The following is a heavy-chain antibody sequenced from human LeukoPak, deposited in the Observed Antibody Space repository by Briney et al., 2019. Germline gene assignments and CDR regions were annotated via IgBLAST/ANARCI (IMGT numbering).Heavy chain of an antibody. V-gene: IGHV4-59*12. Sequence: PSETLSLTCTVSGGSISSYYWNWIRQPPGKGLEWIGYISYSGSTNYNPSLKSRVTISLDTSEHQFSLKLSSVTAADTAVYYCAREYDSSGLVDYWGQGTLVTVSS. J-gene: IGHJ4*02. D-gene: IGHD3-22*01. CDR3: AREYDSSGLVDY. CDR1: GGSISSYY. CDR2: ISYSGST.